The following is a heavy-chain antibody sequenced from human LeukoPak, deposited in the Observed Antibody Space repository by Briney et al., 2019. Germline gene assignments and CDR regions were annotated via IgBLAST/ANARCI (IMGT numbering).Heavy chain of an antibody. V-gene: IGHV3-30*18. CDR1: GGSISSSS. CDR2: ISYDGSKK. CDR3: AKELLGYSYGSY. J-gene: IGHJ4*02. D-gene: IGHD5-18*01. Sequence: PSETLSLTCTVSGGSISSSSYYWGWIRQAPGKGLEWVAVISYDGSKKFYADSVKGRFTISRDNSKNTVDLQMNSLRPEDTAVYYCAKELLGYSYGSYWGQGTLVTVSS.